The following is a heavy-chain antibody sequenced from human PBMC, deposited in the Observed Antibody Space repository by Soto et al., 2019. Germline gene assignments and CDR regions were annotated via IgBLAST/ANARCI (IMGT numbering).Heavy chain of an antibody. CDR2: ISSNGGST. CDR3: ARDRIAAAGKHDWNWFDP. V-gene: IGHV3-64*01. Sequence: GGSLRLSCAASGFPFSSYAMHWVRQAPGKGLEYVSAISSNGGSTYYANSVKGRFTISRDNSKNTLYLQMGSLRAEDMAVYYCARDRIAAAGKHDWNWFDPWGQGTLVTVSS. D-gene: IGHD6-13*01. CDR1: GFPFSSYA. J-gene: IGHJ5*02.